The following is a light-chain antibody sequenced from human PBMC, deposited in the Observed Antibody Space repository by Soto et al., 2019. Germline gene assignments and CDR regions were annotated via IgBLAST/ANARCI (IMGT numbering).Light chain of an antibody. CDR1: SSDVGRYNY. CDR2: EVN. J-gene: IGLJ1*01. CDR3: SAYAGSNNFV. Sequence: QSALTQPASVSGSPGQSITISCTGTSSDVGRYNYVSWYQQYPGKAPKLMIYEVNYRPSGVSNRFSGSKSGNTASLTISGLQAEDEADYYCSAYAGSNNFVFGSGTKVTVL. V-gene: IGLV2-14*01.